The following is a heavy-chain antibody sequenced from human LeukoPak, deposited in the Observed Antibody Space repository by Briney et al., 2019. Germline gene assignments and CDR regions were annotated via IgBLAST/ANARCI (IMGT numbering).Heavy chain of an antibody. CDR3: ASVLSGIAVAGSFDP. CDR1: GGTFSSYA. CDR2: IIPILGIA. V-gene: IGHV1-69*04. J-gene: IGHJ5*02. Sequence: SVKVSCKASGGTFSSYAISSGRQAPGQGLEWMGRIIPILGIANYAQKFQGRVTITADKSTSTAYMELSSLRSEDTAVYYCASVLSGIAVAGSFDPWGQGTLVTVSS. D-gene: IGHD6-19*01.